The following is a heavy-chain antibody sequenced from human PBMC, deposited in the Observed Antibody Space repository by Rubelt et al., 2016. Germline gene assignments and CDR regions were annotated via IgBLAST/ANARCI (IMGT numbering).Heavy chain of an antibody. CDR2: LYYSGST. Sequence: QVELQESGPGVVKPSETLSLTCTVSGDSVRSGSYWGWFRQPPGKGLEWIGGLYYSGSTYFNPSLRSRVTVSLDASKNQFSLRLISWTAADTAVYYCVAEGFNYHGMDVWGQGTTVTVSS. CDR3: VAEGFNYHGMDV. V-gene: IGHV4-38-2*02. CDR1: GDSVRSGSY. J-gene: IGHJ6*02.